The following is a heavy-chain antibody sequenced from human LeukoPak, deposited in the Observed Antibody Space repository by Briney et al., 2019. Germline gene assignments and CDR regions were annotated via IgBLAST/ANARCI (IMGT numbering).Heavy chain of an antibody. CDR2: IIDSGNSI. V-gene: IGHV3-23*01. D-gene: IGHD1-26*01. CDR1: GSTFSSCA. Sequence: GGSLRLSCAASGSTFSSCAMSWVRQAPGKGLEWVSTIIDSGNSIYYADSAGGRFTIPRDNSKNTLYLQMNRLRAGEQAVYYCAKDPIFRGRQGVFDYWGLGNPVTVSS. CDR3: AKDPIFRGRQGVFDY. J-gene: IGHJ4*02.